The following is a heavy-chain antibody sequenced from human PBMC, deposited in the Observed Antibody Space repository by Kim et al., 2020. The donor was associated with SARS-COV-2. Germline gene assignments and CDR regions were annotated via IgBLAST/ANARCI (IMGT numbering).Heavy chain of an antibody. V-gene: IGHV4-59*13. CDR2: ISYSGST. Sequence: SETLSLTCTVSGGSISSYYWSWIRQPPGKGLEWIGYISYSGSTNYNPSLKSRVTISVDTSKNQFSLKLGSVTAADTAVYFCARELKRVAGPPMGYFDLWGRGTLVTVSS. CDR3: ARELKRVAGPPMGYFDL. D-gene: IGHD6-19*01. CDR1: GGSISSYY. J-gene: IGHJ2*01.